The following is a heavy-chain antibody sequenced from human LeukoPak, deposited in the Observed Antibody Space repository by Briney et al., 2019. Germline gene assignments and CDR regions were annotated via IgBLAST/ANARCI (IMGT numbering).Heavy chain of an antibody. CDR2: IYYTGNT. Sequence: SATLSLTCTVSGGSISNYYWNWIRQPPGKGLEWIGHIYYTGNTNYNPSLKSRVTISVDTSKNQFSLKLSSVAAADTAVYYCARDRLQLQSWGQGTLVTVSS. D-gene: IGHD5-24*01. CDR3: ARDRLQLQS. J-gene: IGHJ5*02. CDR1: GGSISNYY. V-gene: IGHV4-59*01.